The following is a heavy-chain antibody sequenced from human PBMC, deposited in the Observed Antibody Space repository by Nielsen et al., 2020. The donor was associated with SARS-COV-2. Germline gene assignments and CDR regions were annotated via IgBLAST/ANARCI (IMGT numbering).Heavy chain of an antibody. CDR2: ISAYNGNT. V-gene: IGHV1-18*01. Sequence: ASVKVSCKASGYTFTSYGISWVRQAPGQGLEWMGWISAYNGNTNYAQKLQGRVTMTTDTSTSTAYMELRSLRSDDTAVYYCVRALRSRGWFDPWGQGTLVTVSS. D-gene: IGHD1-26*01. CDR3: VRALRSRGWFDP. CDR1: GYTFTSYG. J-gene: IGHJ5*02.